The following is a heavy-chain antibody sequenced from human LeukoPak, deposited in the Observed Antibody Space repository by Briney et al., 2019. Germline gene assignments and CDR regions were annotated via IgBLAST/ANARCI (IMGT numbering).Heavy chain of an antibody. V-gene: IGHV4-61*02. Sequence: TSQTLSLTCTVTGGSISSGSYYWSWIRRPAGKGLEWIGRIYTSGSTNYNPSLKSRVTISVDTSKNQFSLKLSSVTAADTAVYYCARDAFEVRNYDFWSGYYYYYYGMDVWGQGTTVTVSS. CDR2: IYTSGST. CDR3: ARDAFEVRNYDFWSGYYYYYYGMDV. D-gene: IGHD3-3*01. J-gene: IGHJ6*02. CDR1: GGSISSGSYY.